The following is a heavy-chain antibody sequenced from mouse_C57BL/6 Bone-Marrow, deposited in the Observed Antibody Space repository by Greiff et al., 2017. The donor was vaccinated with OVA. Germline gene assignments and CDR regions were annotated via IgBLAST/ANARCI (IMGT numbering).Heavy chain of an antibody. CDR1: GFSLTSYG. CDR2: IWGDGST. CDR3: ARVRNYYAMDY. V-gene: IGHV2-3*01. D-gene: IGHD6-1*01. J-gene: IGHJ4*01. Sequence: VKLVESGPGLVAPSQSLSITCTVSGFSLTSYGVSWVRQPPGKGLEWMGVIWGDGSTNYHSALISRLSISKDNSTSQVFLKLNSLQTDDTATYYCARVRNYYAMDYWGQGTSVTVSS.